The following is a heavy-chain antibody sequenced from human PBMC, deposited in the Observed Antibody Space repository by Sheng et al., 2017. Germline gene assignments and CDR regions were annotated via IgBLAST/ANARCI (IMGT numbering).Heavy chain of an antibody. D-gene: IGHD1-26*01. Sequence: EVQLVESGGGLVQPGESLRLACSASGFTFSSYEMNWVRQAPGKGLDWVSYISTSGDTIYYADSVKGRFTISRDNAKKSLYLQMNSLRPTDDGVFIYCARDLNSGVQFVPSYALYMWGEG. CDR3: ARDLNSGVQFVPSYALYM. CDR2: ISTSGDTI. J-gene: IGHJ3*02. V-gene: IGHV3-48*03. CDR1: GFTFSSYE.